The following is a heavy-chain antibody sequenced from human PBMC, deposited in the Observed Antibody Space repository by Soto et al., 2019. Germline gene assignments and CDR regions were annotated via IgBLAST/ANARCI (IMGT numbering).Heavy chain of an antibody. CDR1: GFTLGMSN. D-gene: IGHD6-19*01. CDR3: AKEEDSGWYRTADS. J-gene: IGHJ4*02. CDR2: ISYDGSEQ. Sequence: QVQLVESGGAGFRPGNSLSLSFAASGFTLGMSNMTWVGKAPGEGLEWVGVISYDGSEQNYGDSVKGRFTISRDNSKNTLYLQMNSLRDEDTAIYYCAKEEDSGWYRTADSWGQGTLVTVSS. V-gene: IGHV3-30*18.